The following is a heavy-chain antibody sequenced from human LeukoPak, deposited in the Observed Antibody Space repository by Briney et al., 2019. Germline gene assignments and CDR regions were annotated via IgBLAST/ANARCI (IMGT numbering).Heavy chain of an antibody. Sequence: GGSLRLSCAASGFTFISAWMNWVRQAPGKGLEWVGRIKTKTDGAATEYATPVKGRFTFSRDDSKNTLYLQMNSLKTEDTAVYYCTTGVYWGQGTLVTVSS. CDR1: GFTFISAW. CDR2: IKTKTDGAAT. J-gene: IGHJ4*02. V-gene: IGHV3-15*07. CDR3: TTGVY.